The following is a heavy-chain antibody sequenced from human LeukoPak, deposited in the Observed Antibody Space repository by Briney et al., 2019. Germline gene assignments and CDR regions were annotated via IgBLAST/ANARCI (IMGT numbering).Heavy chain of an antibody. Sequence: SQTLSLTCTVSGGSINNGGYYWSWIRQPPGKGLEWIGYMYHSGSTFYNPSLESRVTISGDRSKNQFSLKLSSVTAADTAVYYCARAEWELTSHFDYWGQGTLVTVSS. V-gene: IGHV4-30-2*01. CDR1: GGSINNGGYY. D-gene: IGHD1-26*01. CDR3: ARAEWELTSHFDY. J-gene: IGHJ4*02. CDR2: MYHSGST.